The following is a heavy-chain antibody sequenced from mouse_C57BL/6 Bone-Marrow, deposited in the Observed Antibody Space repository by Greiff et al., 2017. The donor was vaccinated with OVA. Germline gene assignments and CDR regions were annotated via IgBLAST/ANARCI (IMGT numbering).Heavy chain of an antibody. CDR3: ASRGLLRGWYFDV. V-gene: IGHV1-64*01. CDR2: IHPNSGST. Sequence: QVQLQQSGAELVKPGASVKLSCKASGYTFTSYWMHWVKQRPGQGLEWIGMIHPNSGSTNYNEKFKSKATLTVDKSSSTAYMQLSSLTSEDSAVYYCASRGLLRGWYFDVWGTGTTVTVSS. J-gene: IGHJ1*03. CDR1: GYTFTSYW. D-gene: IGHD2-3*01.